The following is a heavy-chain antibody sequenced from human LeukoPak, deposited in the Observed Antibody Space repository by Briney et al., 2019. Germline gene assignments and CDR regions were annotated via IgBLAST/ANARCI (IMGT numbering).Heavy chain of an antibody. Sequence: GASVKVSCKASGYTFTSYGISWVRQAPGQGLEWMGWISAYNGNTNYAQKLQGRVTMTTDTSTSTAYMELRSLRSDDTAVYYCARDVHAIVVVPGDAFDIRGQGTMVTVSS. V-gene: IGHV1-18*01. CDR1: GYTFTSYG. CDR3: ARDVHAIVVVPGDAFDI. CDR2: ISAYNGNT. J-gene: IGHJ3*02. D-gene: IGHD2-2*01.